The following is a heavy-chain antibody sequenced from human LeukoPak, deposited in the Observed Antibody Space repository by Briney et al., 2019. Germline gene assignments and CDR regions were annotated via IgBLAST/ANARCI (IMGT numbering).Heavy chain of an antibody. CDR2: ISGSGGST. J-gene: IGHJ4*02. D-gene: IGHD5-12*01. V-gene: IGHV3-23*01. CDR3: AKSAVDIVATIYIYFDY. CDR1: GFTFSSYG. Sequence: GGTLRLSCAASGFTFSSYGMSWVRQAPGKGLEWVSAISGSGGSTYYADSVKGRFTISRDNSKNTLYLQMNSLRAEDTAVYYCAKSAVDIVATIYIYFDYWGQGTLVTVSS.